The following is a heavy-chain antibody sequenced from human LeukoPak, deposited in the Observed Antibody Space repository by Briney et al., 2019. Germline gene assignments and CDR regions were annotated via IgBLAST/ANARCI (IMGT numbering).Heavy chain of an antibody. J-gene: IGHJ4*02. Sequence: GGSLRLSCAASGFTFSSYAMHWVRQAPGKGLEYVSAISSNGGSTYYANSVKGRFTISRDNSKNTLYLQMGSLRAEDMAVYYCARSSSYGSGTYYSDCWGQGTLVTVSS. CDR1: GFTFSSYA. V-gene: IGHV3-64*01. CDR2: ISSNGGST. CDR3: ARSSSYGSGTYYSDC. D-gene: IGHD3-10*01.